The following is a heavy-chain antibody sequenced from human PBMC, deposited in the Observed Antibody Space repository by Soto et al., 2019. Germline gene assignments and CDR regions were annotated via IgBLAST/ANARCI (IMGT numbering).Heavy chain of an antibody. Sequence: QVHLLESGPGLVKPSQTLSLTCSVSGDSISTVDYFWAWIRQPPGQALEYFGYIYKSTPTYYNPSSESRVAISLDTSKSQFSLNVTSVTAADTAVYFCARGRYCLTGRCFPNWFDSWGQGTLVTVSS. D-gene: IGHD2-15*01. V-gene: IGHV4-30-4*01. CDR1: GDSISTVDYF. CDR3: ARGRYCLTGRCFPNWFDS. CDR2: IYKSTPT. J-gene: IGHJ5*01.